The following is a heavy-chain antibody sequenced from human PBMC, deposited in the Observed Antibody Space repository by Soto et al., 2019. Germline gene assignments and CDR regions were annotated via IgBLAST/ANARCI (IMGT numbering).Heavy chain of an antibody. J-gene: IGHJ6*02. V-gene: IGHV3-30*18. CDR1: GFTFSSYG. D-gene: IGHD3-10*01. Sequence: GGSLRLSCAASGFTFSSYGMHWVRQAPGKGLEWVAVISYDGSNKYYADSVKGRFTISRDNSKNTLYLQMNSLRAEDTAVYYCAKDPMVREPYYYYYGMDVWGQGTTVTVSS. CDR2: ISYDGSNK. CDR3: AKDPMVREPYYYYYGMDV.